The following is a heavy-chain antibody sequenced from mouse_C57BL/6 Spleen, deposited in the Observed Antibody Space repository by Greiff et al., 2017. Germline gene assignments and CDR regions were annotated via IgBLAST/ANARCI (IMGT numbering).Heavy chain of an antibody. D-gene: IGHD3-3*01. CDR2: IHPRRGNT. Sequence: VQLQQSGAELARPGASVKLSCKASGYTFTSYGISWVKQRPGQGLEWIGEIHPRRGNTYYNEKFKGKATLTADKSSSTAYMDLRSLTSEDSAVYCCAIGCTPSYSPLDYWGQGTTLTVSS. CDR1: GYTFTSYG. CDR3: AIGCTPSYSPLDY. V-gene: IGHV1-81*01. J-gene: IGHJ2*01.